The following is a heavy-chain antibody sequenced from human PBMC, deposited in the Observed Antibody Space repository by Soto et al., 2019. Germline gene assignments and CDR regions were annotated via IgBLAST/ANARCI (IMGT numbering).Heavy chain of an antibody. CDR2: IYPGDSDT. D-gene: IGHD5-12*01. V-gene: IGHV5-51*01. J-gene: IGHJ6*03. CDR1: GYSFTSYW. Sequence: PGESLKISCKGSGYSFTSYWIGWVRQMPGKGLEWMGIIYPGDSDTRYSPSFQGQVTISADKSISTAYLQWSSLKASDTAMYYCARVQREYSGYDADYYYMDVWGKGTTVTVSS. CDR3: ARVQREYSGYDADYYYMDV.